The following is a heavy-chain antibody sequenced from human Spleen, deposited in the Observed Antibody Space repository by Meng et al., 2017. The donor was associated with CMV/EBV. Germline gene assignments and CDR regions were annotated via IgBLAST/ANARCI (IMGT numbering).Heavy chain of an antibody. CDR3: ARQLGGSSTWYEDY. Sequence: SETLSLTCAVYGGSFSGYYWSWIRQPPGKGLEWIGEINHSGSTNYNPSLKSRVTISVDTSKNTLYLQMNSLTPDDTAIYYCARQLGGSSTWYEDYWGQGTLVTVSS. CDR2: INHSGST. D-gene: IGHD6-13*01. J-gene: IGHJ4*02. V-gene: IGHV4-34*01. CDR1: GGSFSGYY.